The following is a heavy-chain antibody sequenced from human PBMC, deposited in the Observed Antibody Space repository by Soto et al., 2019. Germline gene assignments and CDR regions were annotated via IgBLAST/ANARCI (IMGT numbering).Heavy chain of an antibody. CDR3: ARDRGRGTYYYYGMDV. Sequence: QVQLVESGGGVVQPGRSLRLSCAASGFTFSSYAMHWVRQAQGKGLEWVAVISYDGSNKYYADSVKGRFTISRDNSKNTLFLQMNSLRSEDTSVYYCARDRGRGTYYYYGMDVWGQGTPVTVSS. CDR1: GFTFSSYA. D-gene: IGHD3-16*01. V-gene: IGHV3-30-3*01. J-gene: IGHJ6*02. CDR2: ISYDGSNK.